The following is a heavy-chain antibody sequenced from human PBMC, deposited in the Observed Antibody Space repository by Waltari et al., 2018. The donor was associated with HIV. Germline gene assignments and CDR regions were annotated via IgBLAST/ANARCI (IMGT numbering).Heavy chain of an antibody. D-gene: IGHD3-22*01. Sequence: VQLQQSGAGLLKPSETLSLTCAVYGGSFSGYYWSWICQPPGKGLEWIGEINHSGSTNYNPSLKSRFTISVDTSKNQFSLKLSSVTAADTAVYYCARGYYDSSGYSWFDPWGQGTLVTVSS. CDR3: ARGYYDSSGYSWFDP. V-gene: IGHV4-34*01. J-gene: IGHJ5*02. CDR1: GGSFSGYY. CDR2: INHSGST.